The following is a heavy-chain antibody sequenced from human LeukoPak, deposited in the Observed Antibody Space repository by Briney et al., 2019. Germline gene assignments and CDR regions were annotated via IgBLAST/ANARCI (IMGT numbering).Heavy chain of an antibody. CDR1: GGSFNGYY. V-gene: IGHV4-34*01. CDR3: ARGTTERGYSYGYYXXY. CDR2: INHSGRT. Sequence: SETLSLTCAVYGGSFNGYYWRWIRQPPGKGLEWIGEINHSGRTNYNPSLKSRVTISIDTSKNQFSLKLNSVTAADTAVYYCARGTTERGYSYGYYXXYWGXXTLXTVSS. D-gene: IGHD5-18*01. J-gene: IGHJ4*01.